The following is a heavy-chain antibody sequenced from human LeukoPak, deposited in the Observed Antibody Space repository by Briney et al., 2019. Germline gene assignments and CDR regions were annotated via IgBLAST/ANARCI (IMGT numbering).Heavy chain of an antibody. Sequence: GGSLRLSCAASGFTFSSYSMNWVRQASGKGLEWVSSISSSSSYIYYADSVKGRFTISRDNAKNSLYLQMNSLRAEDTAVYYCARDRSGGNWFDPWGQGTLVTVSS. CDR1: GFTFSSYS. CDR3: ARDRSGGNWFDP. D-gene: IGHD3-16*01. J-gene: IGHJ5*02. CDR2: ISSSSSYI. V-gene: IGHV3-21*01.